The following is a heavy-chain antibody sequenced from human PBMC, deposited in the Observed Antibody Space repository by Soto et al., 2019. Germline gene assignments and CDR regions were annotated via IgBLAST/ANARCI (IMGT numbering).Heavy chain of an antibody. Sequence: EVQLVASGGGLVKSGGSLRLSCAASGLIFTSYTINWVRQAPGRRLEWVSSISSTSDYIYYSDSVQGRFTISRDNAKNSVYLQMNSLRLDDTAMYYCTSSNSWNYGDIDFWGQGTLVTVSS. J-gene: IGHJ4*02. CDR1: GLIFTSYT. CDR2: ISSTSDYI. D-gene: IGHD1-7*01. V-gene: IGHV3-21*02. CDR3: TSSNSWNYGDIDF.